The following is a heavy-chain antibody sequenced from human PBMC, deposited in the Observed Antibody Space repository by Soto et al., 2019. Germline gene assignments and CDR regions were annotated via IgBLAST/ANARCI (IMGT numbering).Heavy chain of an antibody. Sequence: SETLSLTCSVSGGSFGSSSYYWGWIRQPPGKGLEWIGSIYNSGSTYYNPSLKSRVTISVDTSKKQLSLKLSSVTAADTAVYYCARLKTQLRVLEWLPPFDSWGQGTLVTVSS. CDR2: IYNSGST. D-gene: IGHD3-3*01. J-gene: IGHJ4*02. CDR1: GGSFGSSSYY. V-gene: IGHV4-39*01. CDR3: ARLKTQLRVLEWLPPFDS.